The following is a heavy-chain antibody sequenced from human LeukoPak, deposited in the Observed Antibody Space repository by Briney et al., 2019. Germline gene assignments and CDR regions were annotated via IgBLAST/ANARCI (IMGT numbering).Heavy chain of an antibody. Sequence: SETLSLTCTVSGGTISSSSYYWGGIRQPPGKGLEWIGSIYYSGSTYYNPSLKSRVTIPVDTSKNQFSLKLSSVTAADTAVYYCARLSPFSDYWGQGTLVTVSS. V-gene: IGHV4-39*01. CDR2: IYYSGST. CDR3: ARLSPFSDY. CDR1: GGTISSSSYY. J-gene: IGHJ4*02.